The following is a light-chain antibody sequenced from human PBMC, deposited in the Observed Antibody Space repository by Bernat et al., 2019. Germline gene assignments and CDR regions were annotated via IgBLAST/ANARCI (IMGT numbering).Light chain of an antibody. CDR1: SSDVGRYNY. Sequence: QSALTQPASVSGSPGQSITISCTGTSSDVGRYNYVSWYQQYPGKAPKLLIYDVSNRPSGVSNRFSDSKSDNTASLTISGLQAEDEADYYCSSFTTPDTYVFGTGTEVTVL. CDR2: DVS. J-gene: IGLJ1*01. CDR3: SSFTTPDTYV. V-gene: IGLV2-14*03.